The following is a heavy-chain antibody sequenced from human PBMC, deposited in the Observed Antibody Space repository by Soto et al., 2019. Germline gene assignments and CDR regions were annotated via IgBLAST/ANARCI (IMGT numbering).Heavy chain of an antibody. J-gene: IGHJ4*02. CDR1: GFVFTNYG. D-gene: IGHD6-19*01. Sequence: GGSLRLSCAASGFVFTNYGMHWVRQSPGKGLEWVAFISNDGSKKYYADSVKGRFTISRDNSENTVYLQMTSLRPDDTAVFYCARDVAMPSGLGLGYWGQGTLVTV. CDR2: ISNDGSKK. CDR3: ARDVAMPSGLGLGY. V-gene: IGHV3-30*03.